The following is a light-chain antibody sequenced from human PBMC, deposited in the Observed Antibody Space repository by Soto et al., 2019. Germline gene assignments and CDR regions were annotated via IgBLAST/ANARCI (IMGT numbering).Light chain of an antibody. J-gene: IGLJ2*01. CDR2: DSN. V-gene: IGLV1-51*01. Sequence: QSVLTQPPSVSAAPGQQVTISCSGGSSNIGNNYVSWYQQLPGTAPKLLIYDSNKRPSGIPDRFSGSKSGTSATLGITGLQTGDEADYYCGTWDSSLSAEVFGGGTKLTVL. CDR1: SSNIGNNY. CDR3: GTWDSSLSAEV.